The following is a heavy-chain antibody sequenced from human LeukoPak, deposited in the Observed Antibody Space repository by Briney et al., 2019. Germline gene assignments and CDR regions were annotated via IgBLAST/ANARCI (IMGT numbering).Heavy chain of an antibody. V-gene: IGHV3-48*01. CDR2: ISSSSSTI. CDR3: ARVRPLRYFDWLPPNYFDY. J-gene: IGHJ4*02. D-gene: IGHD3-9*01. Sequence: GGSLRLSCAASGFTFSSYSMNWVRQAPGKGLEWVSYISSSSSTIYYADSVKGRFTISRDNAKNSLYLQMNSLRAEDTAVYYCARVRPLRYFDWLPPNYFDYWGQGTLVTVSS. CDR1: GFTFSSYS.